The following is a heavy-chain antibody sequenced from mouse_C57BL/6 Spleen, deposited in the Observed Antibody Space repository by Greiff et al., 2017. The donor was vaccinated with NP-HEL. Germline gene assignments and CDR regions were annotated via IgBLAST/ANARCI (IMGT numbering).Heavy chain of an antibody. CDR3: ARSGTTVVAGAMDY. CDR1: DYTFTSYG. CDR2: IYPRSGNT. J-gene: IGHJ4*01. D-gene: IGHD1-1*01. V-gene: IGHV1-81*01. Sequence: VQLQQSGAELARPGASVKLSCKASDYTFTSYGISWVKQRTGQGLEWIGEIYPRSGNTYYNEKFKGKATLTADKSSSTAYMELRSLTSEDSAVYFCARSGTTVVAGAMDYWGQGTSVTVSS.